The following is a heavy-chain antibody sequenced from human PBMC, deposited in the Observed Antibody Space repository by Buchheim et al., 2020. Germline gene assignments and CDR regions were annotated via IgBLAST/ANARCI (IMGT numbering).Heavy chain of an antibody. J-gene: IGHJ4*02. D-gene: IGHD6-19*01. Sequence: QVQLVESGGGVVQPGRSLRLSCAASGFTFSSYGMHWVRQAPGKGLEWVAVIWYDGSNKYYADSVKGRFTISRDNSKNTLYLQMNSLRAEDTAVYYCARDPTLEWLAPFDYWGQGTL. V-gene: IGHV3-33*01. CDR2: IWYDGSNK. CDR1: GFTFSSYG. CDR3: ARDPTLEWLAPFDY.